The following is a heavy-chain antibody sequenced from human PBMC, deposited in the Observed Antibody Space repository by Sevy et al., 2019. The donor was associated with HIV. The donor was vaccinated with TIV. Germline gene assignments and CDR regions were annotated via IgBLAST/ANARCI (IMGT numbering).Heavy chain of an antibody. Sequence: GGSLRLSCAASGFTFSDYGMTWVRQAPGKGLECVSSISNSGAGTYYADSVKGRFIISRDNSKNTVYLQMNSLRAEDTALYYCAKDRIEGARKLDYWGQGTLVTVSS. D-gene: IGHD1-26*01. CDR3: AKDRIEGARKLDY. V-gene: IGHV3-23*01. CDR2: ISNSGAGT. CDR1: GFTFSDYG. J-gene: IGHJ4*02.